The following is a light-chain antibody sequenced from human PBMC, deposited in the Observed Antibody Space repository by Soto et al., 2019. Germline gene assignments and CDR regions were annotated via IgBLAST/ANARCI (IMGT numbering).Light chain of an antibody. Sequence: EIVLTQSPDTLSFSPGERATLSCRASQSVRSSLAWYQQKPGQAPRLLIYDASNRATGIPARFSGSGFGTDFTLTVSSLEPEDFAVYYCQQHSNWPPEVTFGPGTKVDIK. CDR2: DAS. CDR1: QSVRSS. J-gene: IGKJ3*01. CDR3: QQHSNWPPEVT. V-gene: IGKV3-11*01.